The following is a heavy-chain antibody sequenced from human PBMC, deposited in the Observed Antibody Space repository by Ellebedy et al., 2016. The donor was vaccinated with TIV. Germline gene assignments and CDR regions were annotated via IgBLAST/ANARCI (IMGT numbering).Heavy chain of an antibody. Sequence: GESLKISCAASGVTFSSYSMPWLRQPPGRGLEWVANIKQDGSEKYYVDSVKGRFTISRDNAKNPLYLQMNSLRSEDTAVSYCVVTPAYWGQGTLVTVSS. J-gene: IGHJ4*02. CDR3: VVTPAY. D-gene: IGHD4-23*01. CDR1: GVTFSSYS. CDR2: IKQDGSEK. V-gene: IGHV3-7*03.